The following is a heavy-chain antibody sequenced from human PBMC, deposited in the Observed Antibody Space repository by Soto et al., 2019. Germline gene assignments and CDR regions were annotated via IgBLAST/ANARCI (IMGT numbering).Heavy chain of an antibody. CDR2: ISYDGSNK. J-gene: IGHJ4*02. CDR3: ARFPSRGGSLHY. CDR1: GFTFSSYV. V-gene: IGHV3-30-3*01. D-gene: IGHD2-15*01. Sequence: GGSLRLSCAASGFTFSSYVMHWVRQAPGKGLEWVAVISYDGSNKYYADSVKGRFTISRDNSKNTLYLQMNSLRAEDTAVYYCARFPSRGGSLHYWGQGTLVTVSS.